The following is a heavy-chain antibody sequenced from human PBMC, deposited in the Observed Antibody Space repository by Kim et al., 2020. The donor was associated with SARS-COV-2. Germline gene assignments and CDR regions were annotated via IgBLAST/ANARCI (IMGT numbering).Heavy chain of an antibody. CDR3: AGDRGYGHHDY. J-gene: IGHJ4*02. CDR1: GVSITIDDYS. Sequence: SETLSLTCAVSGVSITIDDYSWSWIRQPPGKGLEWIGYIYHSGRAFYNPSLKSRVATSVDTSVHQFSLRLTSVTAADTAVYYCAGDRGYGHHDYWGQGMLVTVSS. V-gene: IGHV4-30-2*01. D-gene: IGHD5-12*01. CDR2: IYHSGRA.